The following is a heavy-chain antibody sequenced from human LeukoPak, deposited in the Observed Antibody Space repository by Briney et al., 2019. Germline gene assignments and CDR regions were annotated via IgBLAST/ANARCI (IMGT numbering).Heavy chain of an antibody. CDR2: ISSSSSSI. Sequence: PGGSLRLSCAASGFIFSSYSMNWVRQAPGKGLEWVSYISSSSSSIYYADAVKGRFTISRDNAKNSLYLQMNSLRAEDTAVYYCARGSFRGAFDYWGQGTLVTVSS. CDR1: GFIFSSYS. D-gene: IGHD3-10*01. CDR3: ARGSFRGAFDY. J-gene: IGHJ4*02. V-gene: IGHV3-48*01.